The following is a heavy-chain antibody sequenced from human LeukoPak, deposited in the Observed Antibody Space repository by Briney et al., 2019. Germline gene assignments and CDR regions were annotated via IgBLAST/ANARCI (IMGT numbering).Heavy chain of an antibody. CDR3: ARGGGDYNGSGDWFDP. Sequence: SETLSLTCTASGDSISNYYWTWIRQPPGKGLEWIGYIYYTGQTKYNPSLESRVTISVDTSRGHFSLGLTSVTAADTAIYYCARGGGDYNGSGDWFDPWGQGTLVAVSS. J-gene: IGHJ5*02. CDR2: IYYTGQT. D-gene: IGHD3-10*01. V-gene: IGHV4-59*01. CDR1: GDSISNYY.